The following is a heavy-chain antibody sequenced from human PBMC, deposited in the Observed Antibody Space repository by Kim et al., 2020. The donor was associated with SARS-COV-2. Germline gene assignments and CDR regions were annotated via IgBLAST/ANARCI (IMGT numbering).Heavy chain of an antibody. Sequence: SETLSLTCTVSGGSISSGGYYWSWIRQHPGKGLEWIGYIYYSGSTYYNPSLKSRVTISVDTSKNQFSLKLSSVTAADTAVYYCARGGEGGDCYRCVYFDYWGQGTLVTVSS. CDR1: GGSISSGGYY. V-gene: IGHV4-31*03. J-gene: IGHJ4*02. CDR3: ARGGEGGDCYRCVYFDY. CDR2: IYYSGST. D-gene: IGHD2-21*02.